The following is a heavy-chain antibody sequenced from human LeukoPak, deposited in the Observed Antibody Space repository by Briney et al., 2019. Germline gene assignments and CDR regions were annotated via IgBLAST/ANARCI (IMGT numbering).Heavy chain of an antibody. J-gene: IGHJ4*02. Sequence: GGSLRLSCTASGFTFGDYAMSWFRQAPGKGLEWVGFIRSKAYGGTTEYAASVKGRFTISRDDSKSIAYLPMNSLKTEDTAVYYCTRALSGDYDSSGYYYPASGYWGQGTLVTVSS. D-gene: IGHD3-22*01. CDR3: TRALSGDYDSSGYYYPASGY. CDR2: IRSKAYGGTT. CDR1: GFTFGDYA. V-gene: IGHV3-49*03.